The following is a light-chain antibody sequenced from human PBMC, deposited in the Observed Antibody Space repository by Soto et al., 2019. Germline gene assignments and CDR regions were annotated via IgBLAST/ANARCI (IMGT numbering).Light chain of an antibody. CDR1: SSVVGSYNL. Sequence: QSVLTQPASVSGSPGQSITISCTGTSSVVGSYNLVSWYQQHPGKTPKLIIYEVSKRPSGVSNRFSGSESGSTASLTISGLQAEDEADYYCSKERAKAYVVFGGGTKVTVL. CDR3: SKERAKAYVV. CDR2: EVS. V-gene: IGLV2-23*02. J-gene: IGLJ2*01.